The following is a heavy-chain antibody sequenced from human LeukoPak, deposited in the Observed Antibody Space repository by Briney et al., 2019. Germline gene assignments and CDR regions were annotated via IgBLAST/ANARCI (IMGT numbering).Heavy chain of an antibody. CDR1: GYTFTGYY. Sequence: ASVKVSCKASGYTFTGYYMHWVRQAPGQGLEWMGWINPNSGVTNYAQKFQGRVTMTRDTSISTAYMGLSSLRSDDTAVYDCASGTLDSFDSWGQGTLVTVSS. CDR2: INPNSGVT. J-gene: IGHJ4*02. V-gene: IGHV1-2*02. CDR3: ASGTLDSFDS.